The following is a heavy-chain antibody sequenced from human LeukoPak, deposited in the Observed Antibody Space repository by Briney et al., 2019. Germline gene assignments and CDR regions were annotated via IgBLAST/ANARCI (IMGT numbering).Heavy chain of an antibody. Sequence: GGSLRLSCAASGFIFSSYWMSWVRQAPGKGLEWVPNIKKAGTGKSYVDSVKGRFTISRDNAKNSLYLQMNSLRAEDTAVYYCARVRGSFYFDYWGQGTLVTVSS. J-gene: IGHJ4*02. V-gene: IGHV3-7*01. D-gene: IGHD1-26*01. CDR2: IKKAGTGK. CDR1: GFIFSSYW. CDR3: ARVRGSFYFDY.